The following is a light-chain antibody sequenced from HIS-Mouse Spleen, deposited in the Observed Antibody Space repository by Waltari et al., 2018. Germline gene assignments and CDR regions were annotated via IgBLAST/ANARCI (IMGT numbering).Light chain of an antibody. V-gene: IGLV2-23*01. Sequence: QSALTQPASVSGSPGQSITISCIGTSSYVGSYNLVSSYQPHPGKAPKLMIYERSKRPSGVSNRFSGSKSGNTASLTISGLQAEDEADYYCCSYAGSSTWVFGGGTKLTVL. J-gene: IGLJ3*02. CDR2: ERS. CDR1: SSYVGSYNL. CDR3: CSYAGSSTWV.